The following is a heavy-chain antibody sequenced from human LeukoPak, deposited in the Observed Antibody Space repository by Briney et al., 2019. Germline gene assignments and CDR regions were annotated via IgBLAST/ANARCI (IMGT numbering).Heavy chain of an antibody. J-gene: IGHJ4*02. CDR1: GGSISSYY. CDR2: IYTSGST. V-gene: IGHV4-4*07. CDR3: ARSPYGRYSSSWYFDY. D-gene: IGHD6-13*01. Sequence: KPSETLSLTCTVSGGSISSYYWSWIRQPAGKGLEWIGRIYTSGSTNYNPSLKSRVTMSVDASKNQFSLKLSSVTAADTAVYYCARSPYGRYSSSWYFDYWGQGTLVTVSS.